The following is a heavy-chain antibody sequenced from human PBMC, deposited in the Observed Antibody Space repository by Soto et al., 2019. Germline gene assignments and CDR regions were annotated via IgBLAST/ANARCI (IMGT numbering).Heavy chain of an antibody. J-gene: IGHJ5*02. D-gene: IGHD2-2*02. CDR2: VIPIFGTA. CDR3: ARYCSSTSCYTGGFDP. V-gene: IGHV1-69*13. Sequence: SVKVSCKASGGTFSSYAISWVRQAPGQGLEWMGGVIPIFGTANYAQKFQGRVTITADESTSTAYMELSSLRSEDTAVYYCARYCSSTSCYTGGFDPWGQGTLVTVSS. CDR1: GGTFSSYA.